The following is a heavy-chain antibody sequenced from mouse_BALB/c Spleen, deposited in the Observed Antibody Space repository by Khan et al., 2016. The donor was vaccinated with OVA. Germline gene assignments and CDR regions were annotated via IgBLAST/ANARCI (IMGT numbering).Heavy chain of an antibody. J-gene: IGHJ2*01. CDR2: INPTSGYT. CDR1: GYTFTTYW. V-gene: IGHV1-7*01. CDR3: TRNRIDY. Sequence: QVQLQQSGAELAKPGASVQMSCKASGYTFTTYWMHWVKQRPGPGLEWIGYINPTSGYTDYSENFKDKATLSADKSSSTAYMQLSRLTSEDSAVYYCTRNRIDYWGQGTTLTVSS.